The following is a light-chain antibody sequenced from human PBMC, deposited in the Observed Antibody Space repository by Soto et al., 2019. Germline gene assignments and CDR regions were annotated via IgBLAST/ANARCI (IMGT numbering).Light chain of an antibody. J-gene: IGKJ2*01. Sequence: DIQMTQSPSTLSASVGDRVTITCRASQSISSWLAWYQQKPGKAPKLLIYDASSLESGVPSRFSGSGSGTDFTLTISSLQPDDFATYYCQQYNSYHTFGQGTKLEIK. CDR3: QQYNSYHT. CDR1: QSISSW. CDR2: DAS. V-gene: IGKV1-5*01.